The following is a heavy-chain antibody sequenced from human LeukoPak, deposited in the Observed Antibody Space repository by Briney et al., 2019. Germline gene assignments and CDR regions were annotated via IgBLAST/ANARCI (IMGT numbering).Heavy chain of an antibody. CDR3: ARVFRFFDRSGYETFDAFDI. D-gene: IGHD5-12*01. CDR2: INHSGST. V-gene: IGHV4-34*01. J-gene: IGHJ3*02. Sequence: SETLSLTCAVYGGSFSGYYWSWIRQPPGKGLEWIGEINHSGSTNYNPSLKSRVTISVDTSKNQFSLKLSSVTAADTAVYYCARVFRFFDRSGYETFDAFDIWGQGTMVTVSS. CDR1: GGSFSGYY.